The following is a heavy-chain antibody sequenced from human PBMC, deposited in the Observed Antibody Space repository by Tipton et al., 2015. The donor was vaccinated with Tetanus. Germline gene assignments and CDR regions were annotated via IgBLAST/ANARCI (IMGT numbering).Heavy chain of an antibody. D-gene: IGHD2/OR15-2a*01. CDR3: AQDTSATFYNYGMGV. Sequence: QLVQSGAEVKKPGSSVRVSCKTSGGTFKTYAISWVRQAPGQGLEWMGGIFPLYGTSNYAPKFQGRVTITADEPTGTTYMELNSLISEDTAVYYCAQDTSATFYNYGMGVWGQGTSVIVSS. CDR2: IFPLYGTS. CDR1: GGTFKTYA. V-gene: IGHV1-69*01. J-gene: IGHJ6*02.